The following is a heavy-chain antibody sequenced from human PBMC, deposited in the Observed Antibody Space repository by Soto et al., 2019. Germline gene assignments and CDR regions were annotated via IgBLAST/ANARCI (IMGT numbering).Heavy chain of an antibody. CDR1: GDSVSSNSAA. CDR2: TYYRSKWYN. CDR3: ARGAYSSSWPDHYGMDV. J-gene: IGHJ6*02. Sequence: SQTLSLTCAISGDSVSSNSAAWNWIRQSPSRGLEWLGRTYYRSKWYNDYAVSVKSRITINPDTSKNQFSLQLNSVTPEDTAVYYCARGAYSSSWPDHYGMDVRGQGTTVTVSS. V-gene: IGHV6-1*01. D-gene: IGHD6-13*01.